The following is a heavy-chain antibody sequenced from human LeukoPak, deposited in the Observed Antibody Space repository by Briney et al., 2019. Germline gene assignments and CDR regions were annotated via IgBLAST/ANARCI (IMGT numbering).Heavy chain of an antibody. Sequence: PSETLSLTCTVSGDSISSYYWSWIRQPPGKGLEWIGDIYHSGSTNYNPSLKSRVTISADTSKDQFFLQLASVPAEDTAVYYCATGYSSTWYYFDYWGQGTLVTVSS. CDR2: IYHSGST. D-gene: IGHD6-13*01. J-gene: IGHJ4*02. V-gene: IGHV4-59*01. CDR1: GDSISSYY. CDR3: ATGYSSTWYYFDY.